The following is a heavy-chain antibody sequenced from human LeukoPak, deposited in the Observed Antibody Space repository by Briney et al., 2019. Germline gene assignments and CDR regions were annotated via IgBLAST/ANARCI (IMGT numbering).Heavy chain of an antibody. D-gene: IGHD3-22*01. Sequence: ASVKVSCKASGYTVTSYYMHWVRQAPGQGLEWMAILNPSGGSSNYAQKFQGRATLTRATSTGTVYMELSSLRSEDTAVYYCARVVDYYYDSSGQDAFDIWGQGTMVTVSS. V-gene: IGHV1-46*01. CDR3: ARVVDYYYDSSGQDAFDI. CDR1: GYTVTSYY. J-gene: IGHJ3*02. CDR2: LNPSGGSS.